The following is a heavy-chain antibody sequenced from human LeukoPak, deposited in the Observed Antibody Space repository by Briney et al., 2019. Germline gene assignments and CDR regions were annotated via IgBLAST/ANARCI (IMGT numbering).Heavy chain of an antibody. CDR3: ARDAWRDRYFDY. D-gene: IGHD1-1*01. CDR2: IKQDEREK. CDR1: GFTFTNYW. J-gene: IGHJ4*02. V-gene: IGHV3-7*01. Sequence: GSLRLSCAASGFTFTNYWMSWVRQAPGKGLEWVANIKQDEREKFYVDSVKGRFTISRDNAKNSMYLQLNSLRAEDTAVYYCARDAWRDRYFDYWGQGILVTVSS.